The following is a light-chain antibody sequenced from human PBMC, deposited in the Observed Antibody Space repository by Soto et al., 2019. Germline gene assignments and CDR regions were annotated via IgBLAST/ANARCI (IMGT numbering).Light chain of an antibody. J-gene: IGLJ1*01. CDR3: AAWEDSLNGYV. V-gene: IGLV1-44*01. CDR1: SSNIGSST. CDR2: SNN. Sequence: QSVLTQPPSASGAPGQRVTISCSGSSSNIGSSTGNWYQQLAGTAPKLLIYSNNQRSSGVPDRFSGSKSGTSAYLAISGLQSEVEADYYCAAWEDSLNGYVFGSGTKVTVL.